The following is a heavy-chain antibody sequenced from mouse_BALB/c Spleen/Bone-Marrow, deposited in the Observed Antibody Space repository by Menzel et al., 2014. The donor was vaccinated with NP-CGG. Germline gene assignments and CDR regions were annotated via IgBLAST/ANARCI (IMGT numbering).Heavy chain of an antibody. J-gene: IGHJ4*01. D-gene: IGHD2-14*01. CDR3: ARQREVRPYYYAMDY. CDR2: ISSGGSYT. CDR1: GFTFSSYA. Sequence: DVKLVESGGGLVKPGGSLKLSCAASGFTFSSYAISWVRQTPEKRLEWVATISSGGSYTYYPDSVEGRFTISRDNAKNTLYLQMSSLRSEDTAMYYCARQREVRPYYYAMDYWGQGTSVTVSS. V-gene: IGHV5-9-3*01.